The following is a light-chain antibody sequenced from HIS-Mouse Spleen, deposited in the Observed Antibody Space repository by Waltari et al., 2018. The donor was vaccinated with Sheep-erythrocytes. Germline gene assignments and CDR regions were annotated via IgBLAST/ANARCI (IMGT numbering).Light chain of an antibody. V-gene: IGKV3-11*01. CDR2: DAS. CDR3: QQRSNWPPLT. J-gene: IGKJ4*01. CDR1: QSVSSY. Sequence: EIVLTQSQATLSLSPGDRATLSCRASQSVSSYLAWYQQKPGQAPRLLIYDASNRATGIPARFSGSGSGTDFTLTISSLEPEDFAVYYCQQRSNWPPLTFGGGTKVEIK.